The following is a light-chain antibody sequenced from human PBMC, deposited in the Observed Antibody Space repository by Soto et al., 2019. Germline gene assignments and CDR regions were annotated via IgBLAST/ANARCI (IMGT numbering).Light chain of an antibody. V-gene: IGKV3-20*01. CDR2: GAS. CDR1: QSVSSSY. CDR3: HQFGSSPLFT. J-gene: IGKJ3*01. Sequence: EIVLTQSPGTLSLSPGERATLSCRASQSVSSSYLAWYQQKPGQAPRLLIYGASSRATGIPDRFSGSGSGKDFTLTISRLELEDFAVYYCHQFGSSPLFTFGPGTKVDVK.